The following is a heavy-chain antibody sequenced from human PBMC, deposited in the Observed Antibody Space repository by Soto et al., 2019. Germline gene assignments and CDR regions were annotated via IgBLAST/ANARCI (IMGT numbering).Heavy chain of an antibody. Sequence: GGSLGLSGAASGFTFTRYSMNWVRQAPGKGLEWVSSISSTTNYIYYGDSMKGRFTISRDNAKNSLYLEMNSLRAEDTAVYYCARESEDLTSNFDYWGQGTLVTVSS. J-gene: IGHJ4*02. V-gene: IGHV3-21*06. CDR1: GFTFTRYS. CDR3: ARESEDLTSNFDY. CDR2: ISSTTNYI.